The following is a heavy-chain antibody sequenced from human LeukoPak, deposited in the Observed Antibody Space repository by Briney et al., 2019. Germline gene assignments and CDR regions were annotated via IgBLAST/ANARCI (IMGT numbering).Heavy chain of an antibody. CDR3: ARAALGYCSSTSCYTVRWFDP. CDR1: GYTFTSYG. CDR2: ISAYNGNT. D-gene: IGHD2-2*02. V-gene: IGHV1-18*01. Sequence: ASVKVSCKASGYTFTSYGISWVRQAPGQGLEWMGWISAYNGNTNYAQKLQGRVTMTTDTSTSTAYMELSSLRSEDTAVYYCARAALGYCSSTSCYTVRWFDPWGQGTLVTVSS. J-gene: IGHJ5*02.